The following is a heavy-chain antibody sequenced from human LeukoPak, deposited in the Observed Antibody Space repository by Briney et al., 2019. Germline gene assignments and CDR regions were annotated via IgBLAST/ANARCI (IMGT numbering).Heavy chain of an antibody. CDR3: ARHGRTYYYDSSGYPGANDY. Sequence: PGRSLRLSCAASGLTFSSYAMHWVRQAPGKGLEWVAVISYDGSNKYYADSVKGRFTISRDNSKNTLYLQMNSLKASDTAMYYCARHGRTYYYDSSGYPGANDYWGQGTLVTVSS. V-gene: IGHV3-30-3*01. J-gene: IGHJ4*02. CDR1: GLTFSSYA. CDR2: ISYDGSNK. D-gene: IGHD3-22*01.